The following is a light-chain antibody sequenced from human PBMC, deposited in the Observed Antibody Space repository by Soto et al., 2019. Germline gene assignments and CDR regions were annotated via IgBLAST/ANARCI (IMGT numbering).Light chain of an antibody. CDR3: QCYDSSLSGYV. Sequence: QSVLTQPRSVSGAPGQSVTISCTGSSANIGAAYNVDWYQQLPGTAPKLLIYGNNNRPSGVPARFSGSKSGTSASLAIAGLQAEDEGDYYCQCYDSSLSGYVFGTGNKVTV. J-gene: IGLJ1*01. CDR1: SANIGAAYN. CDR2: GNN. V-gene: IGLV1-40*01.